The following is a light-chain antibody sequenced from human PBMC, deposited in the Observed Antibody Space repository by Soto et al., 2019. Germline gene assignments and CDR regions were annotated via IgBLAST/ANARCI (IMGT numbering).Light chain of an antibody. CDR1: QSVSNNY. V-gene: IGKV3-20*01. CDR2: GAS. J-gene: IGKJ4*01. CDR3: QQYGNSPT. Sequence: IVLTQSPGTLSFSPGERATLSCRARQSVSNNYLAWYQQKPGQAPRLLIYGASSRATGIPDRFSGSGSGTDFTLSISRLEPGGSAVYFCQQYGNSPTFGGGIKVDIX.